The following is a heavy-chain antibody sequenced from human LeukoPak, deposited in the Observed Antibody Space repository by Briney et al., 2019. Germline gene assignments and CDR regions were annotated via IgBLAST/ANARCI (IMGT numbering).Heavy chain of an antibody. J-gene: IGHJ5*02. CDR2: IYHSGST. Sequence: SETLYLTCAVSGGSISSDGYSWSWVRQPPGKGLEWIGYIYHSGSTYYNPSLKSRVTISVDRSKNQFSLNLSSVTAADTAMYYCARASILTGYFDPWGQGTLVTVSS. D-gene: IGHD3-9*01. V-gene: IGHV4-30-2*01. CDR1: GGSISSDGYS. CDR3: ARASILTGYFDP.